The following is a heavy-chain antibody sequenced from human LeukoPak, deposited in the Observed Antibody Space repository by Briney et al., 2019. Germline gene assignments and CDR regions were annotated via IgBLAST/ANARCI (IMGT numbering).Heavy chain of an antibody. V-gene: IGHV4-30-4*01. Sequence: KASETLSLTCTVSGGSISSGDYYWSWIRQPPGKGLEWIGYIYYSGNTYYNPSLKSRVTISVDTSKNQFSLKLSSVTAADTAVYCCARDLGAIGAFDIWGQGTMVTVSS. CDR1: GGSISSGDYY. CDR3: ARDLGAIGAFDI. J-gene: IGHJ3*02. CDR2: IYYSGNT. D-gene: IGHD1-26*01.